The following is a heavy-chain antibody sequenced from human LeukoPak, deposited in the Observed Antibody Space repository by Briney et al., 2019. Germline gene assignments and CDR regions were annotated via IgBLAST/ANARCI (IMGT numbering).Heavy chain of an antibody. Sequence: GGSLRLSCAASGFTFSSYSMNWVRQAPGKGLEWVSSISSSSSYIYYAVSVKGRFTISRDNAKNSLYLQMNSLRAEDTAVYYCARDNSGGDYVWGTFSAYYFDYWGQGTLVTVSS. CDR3: ARDNSGGDYVWGTFSAYYFDY. CDR2: ISSSSSYI. J-gene: IGHJ4*02. CDR1: GFTFSSYS. D-gene: IGHD3-16*01. V-gene: IGHV3-21*01.